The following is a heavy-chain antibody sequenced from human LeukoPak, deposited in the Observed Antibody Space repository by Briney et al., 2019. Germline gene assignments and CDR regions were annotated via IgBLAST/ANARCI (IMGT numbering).Heavy chain of an antibody. CDR2: IYYSGST. Sequence: PSETLSLTCTVSGGSISSSSYFWGWVRQPPGKGLEWIGTIYYSGSTSYNPSLKSRVTMSVDTSKNQFTLRLSSVTAADTAVYYCASSRLLAYCGGDCPKHQYFQHWGQGTLVTVSS. J-gene: IGHJ1*01. V-gene: IGHV4-39*06. CDR1: GGSISSSSYF. CDR3: ASSRLLAYCGGDCPKHQYFQH. D-gene: IGHD2-21*02.